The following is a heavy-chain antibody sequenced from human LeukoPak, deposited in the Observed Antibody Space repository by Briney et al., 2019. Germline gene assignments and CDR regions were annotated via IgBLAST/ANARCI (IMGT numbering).Heavy chain of an antibody. Sequence: SETLSLTCTVSGGSISSYYWSWIRQPPGKGLEWIGYIYYSGSTNYNPSLKSRVTISVDTSKNQFSLKLSSVTAGDTAVYYCARGKGRITMVRGVSYGYWFDPWGQGTLVTVSS. CDR3: ARGKGRITMVRGVSYGYWFDP. V-gene: IGHV4-59*01. CDR1: GGSISSYY. J-gene: IGHJ5*02. D-gene: IGHD3-10*01. CDR2: IYYSGST.